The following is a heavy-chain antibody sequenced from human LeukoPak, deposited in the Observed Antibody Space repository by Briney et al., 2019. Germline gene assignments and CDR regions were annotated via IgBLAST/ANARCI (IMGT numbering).Heavy chain of an antibody. Sequence: GGSLRLSCAASGFTFSSYWMSWVRQAPGEGLEWLANIKQDGSEKYYVDSVKGRFTISRDNPKNSLYLQMNSLRVEDTAVYYCARYGDSSVYYSADAFDIWGQGTMVTVSS. J-gene: IGHJ3*02. CDR3: ARYGDSSVYYSADAFDI. CDR1: GFTFSSYW. D-gene: IGHD3-22*01. CDR2: IKQDGSEK. V-gene: IGHV3-7*02.